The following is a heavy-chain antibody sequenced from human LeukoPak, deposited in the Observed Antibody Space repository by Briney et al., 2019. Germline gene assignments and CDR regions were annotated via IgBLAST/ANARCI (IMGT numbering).Heavy chain of an antibody. J-gene: IGHJ5*02. CDR3: ARQAPTDWFDP. CDR2: FYHSGST. D-gene: IGHD6-6*01. CDR1: SYSISSSYY. Sequence: SETLSLTCVVSSYSISSSYYWGWIRQPPGKGLEWIGSFYHSGSTYYNPSLKSRVTISVDTSKNQFSLKLSSVTAADTAVYYCARQAPTDWFDPWGQGTLVTVSS. V-gene: IGHV4-38-2*01.